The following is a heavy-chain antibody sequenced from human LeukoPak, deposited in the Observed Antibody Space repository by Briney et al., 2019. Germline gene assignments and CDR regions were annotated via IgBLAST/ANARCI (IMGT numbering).Heavy chain of an antibody. CDR2: VSGPGDDT. V-gene: IGHV3-23*01. J-gene: IGHJ5*02. CDR3: AKGQSSSWYWGYNWFDP. D-gene: IGHD6-13*01. CDR1: GFIFSDYA. Sequence: GGSLRLSCAASGFIFSDYAMSWVRQAPGKGLEWVSVVSGPGDDTYYADSVKGRFTISRDNSKNTLYLQMNSLRAEDTAVYYCAKGQSSSWYWGYNWFDPWGQGTLVTVSS.